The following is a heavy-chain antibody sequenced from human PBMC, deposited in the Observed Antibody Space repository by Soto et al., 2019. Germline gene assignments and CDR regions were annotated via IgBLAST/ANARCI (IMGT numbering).Heavy chain of an antibody. CDR3: ATVPTYYYDGSGYANAFDV. CDR1: GASINSGDYY. D-gene: IGHD3-22*01. J-gene: IGHJ3*01. Sequence: QVQLQESGPGLVKPSQTLSLTCTVSGASINSGDYYWSWIRQPPGKGLEWIGYIYYSGSIYHNPSLKSRVIISVDMPKNKFSLKLSSVTAADTAVYYCATVPTYYYDGSGYANAFDVWGQGTMVTVSS. CDR2: IYYSGSI. V-gene: IGHV4-30-4*01.